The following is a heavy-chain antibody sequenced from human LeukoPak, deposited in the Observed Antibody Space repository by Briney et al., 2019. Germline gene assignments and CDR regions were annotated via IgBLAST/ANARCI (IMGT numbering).Heavy chain of an antibody. CDR1: GFTFSSYG. D-gene: IGHD2-15*01. Sequence: GRSLRLSCAASGFTFSSYGMHWVRQAPGKGLEWVAVIWYDGSNKYYAGSVKGRFTISRDNSKNKLYVQMNSLRAEDTGVYYCARGLGYCSGGSCSYYWGQGTLVTVSS. J-gene: IGHJ4*02. CDR3: ARGLGYCSGGSCSYY. V-gene: IGHV3-33*01. CDR2: IWYDGSNK.